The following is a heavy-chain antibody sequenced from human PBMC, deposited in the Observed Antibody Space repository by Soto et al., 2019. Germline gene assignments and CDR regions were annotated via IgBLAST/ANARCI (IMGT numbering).Heavy chain of an antibody. D-gene: IGHD5-12*01. J-gene: IGHJ4*02. CDR2: IFSNDEK. CDR3: ARIARGKWLDKHPGGSTFDY. CDR1: GFSLSNARMG. V-gene: IGHV2-26*01. Sequence: QVTLKESGPVLVKPTETLTLTCTVSGFSLSNARMGVSWIRQPPGKALEWLAHIFSNDEKSYSTSLKSRLTISKDTSKSQVVLTMTNMDPVDTATYYCARIARGKWLDKHPGGSTFDYWGQGTLVTVSS.